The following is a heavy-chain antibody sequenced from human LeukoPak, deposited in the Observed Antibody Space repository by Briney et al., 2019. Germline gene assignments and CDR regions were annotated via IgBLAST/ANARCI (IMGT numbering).Heavy chain of an antibody. J-gene: IGHJ4*02. CDR2: ISTSSSYI. CDR1: GFKFSSYS. V-gene: IGHV3-21*01. Sequence: GGSLRLSCAASGFKFSSYSMNWVRQAPGKGLEWVSCISTSSSYIYYADSVKGRFTISRDNAKNSLYLQMNSLRAEDTAVNYFAREGQGMWELFGEIAYWGEGILVT. CDR3: AREGQGMWELFGEIAY. D-gene: IGHD1-26*01.